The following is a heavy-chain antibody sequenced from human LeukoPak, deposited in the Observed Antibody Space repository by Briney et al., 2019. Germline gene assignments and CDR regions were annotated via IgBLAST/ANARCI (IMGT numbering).Heavy chain of an antibody. D-gene: IGHD6-13*01. V-gene: IGHV3-30*03. CDR3: ARGSWSAAGTSIDY. CDR2: ISYDGSNK. Sequence: PGRSLRLSCAASGFTFSSYGMHWVRQAPGKGLEWVAVISYDGSNKYYADSVKGRFTISRDNSKNTLYLQMNSLRAEDTAVYYCARGSWSAAGTSIDYWGQGTLVTVSS. CDR1: GFTFSSYG. J-gene: IGHJ4*02.